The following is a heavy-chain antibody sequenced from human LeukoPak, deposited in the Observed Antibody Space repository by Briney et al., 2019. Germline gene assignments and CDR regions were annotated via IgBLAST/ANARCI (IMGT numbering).Heavy chain of an antibody. D-gene: IGHD3-10*01. Sequence: PGRSLRLSYAASGFTFSGYGMHWVRQAPGKGLEWVAVVSFDGSNKFYADSVKGRFTASRDNSKNTLYLQMNSLRTEDTAVYYCAKNRYGSGKGFDPWGQGTLVTVSS. V-gene: IGHV3-30*18. CDR3: AKNRYGSGKGFDP. CDR2: VSFDGSNK. CDR1: GFTFSGYG. J-gene: IGHJ5*02.